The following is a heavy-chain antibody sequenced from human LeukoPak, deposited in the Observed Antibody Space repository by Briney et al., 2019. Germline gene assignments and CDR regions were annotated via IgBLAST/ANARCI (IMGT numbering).Heavy chain of an antibody. CDR3: GRDLGGRSGY. V-gene: IGHV3-74*01. CDR2: INEDGSIT. D-gene: IGHD1-26*01. Sequence: GGSLRFSCAVSGFTFRTYWTHWVRQVPGEGLVWVSRINEDGSITNYADSVKGQFSISRDNAKNTLYLQMNSLRAEDTAVYYCGRDLGGRSGYWGQGTLVTVSS. CDR1: GFTFRTYW. J-gene: IGHJ4*02.